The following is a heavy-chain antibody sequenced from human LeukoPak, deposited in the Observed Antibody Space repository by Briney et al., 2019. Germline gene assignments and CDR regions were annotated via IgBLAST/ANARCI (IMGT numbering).Heavy chain of an antibody. D-gene: IGHD5-18*01. CDR2: IYTSGST. Sequence: SETLSLTCTVSGGSISGGSYYWTWIRQPAGKGLEWIGRIYTSGSTNHNPSLNSRVTISLDTSKNQFSLKLISVTAADTAVYFCARERTDTSMDYWGQGTLVAVSS. J-gene: IGHJ4*02. CDR1: GGSISGGSYY. CDR3: ARERTDTSMDY. V-gene: IGHV4-61*02.